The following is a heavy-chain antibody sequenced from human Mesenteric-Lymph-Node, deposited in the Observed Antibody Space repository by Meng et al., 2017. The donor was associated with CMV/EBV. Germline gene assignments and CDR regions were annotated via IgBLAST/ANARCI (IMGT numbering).Heavy chain of an antibody. J-gene: IGHJ5*02. D-gene: IGHD3-10*01. CDR1: GGSITSSSYY. Sequence: QLQLQESVRGLGKPSETLSLTCTVPGGSITSSSYYWGWIRQPPGKGLEWIGSIYYSGSTYYNPSLKSRVTISVDTSKNQFSLKLSSVTAADTAVYYCARPHYYGSGSSPWFDPWGQGTLVTVSS. CDR2: IYYSGST. V-gene: IGHV4-39*01. CDR3: ARPHYYGSGSSPWFDP.